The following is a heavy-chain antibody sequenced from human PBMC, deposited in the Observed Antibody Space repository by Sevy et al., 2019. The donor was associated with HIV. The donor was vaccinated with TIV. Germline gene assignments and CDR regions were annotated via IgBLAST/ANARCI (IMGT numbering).Heavy chain of an antibody. CDR2: IYTSGST. CDR3: AREDCSGGSCYSDNNWFDP. D-gene: IGHD2-15*01. J-gene: IGHJ5*02. Sequence: SETLSLTCTVSGGSISSGSYYWSWIRQPAGKGLEWIGRIYTSGSTNYHPSLKSRVTISVDTSKNQFSLKLSSVTAADTAVYYCAREDCSGGSCYSDNNWFDPWGQGTLVTVSS. V-gene: IGHV4-61*02. CDR1: GGSISSGSYY.